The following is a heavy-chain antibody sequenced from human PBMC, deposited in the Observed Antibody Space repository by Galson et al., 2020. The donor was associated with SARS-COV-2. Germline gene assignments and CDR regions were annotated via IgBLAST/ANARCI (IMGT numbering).Heavy chain of an antibody. D-gene: IGHD5-12*01. Sequence: GGSLRLSCAAAGFTFSTYAMGWVRQAPGKGLEWVSTLSGSGGLKFYADSVKGRFTISRDNSRNTLYLQMNSLRAEDTAVYYCAKEYGREERATLDYWGQGTLVTVSS. CDR2: LSGSGGLK. J-gene: IGHJ4*02. V-gene: IGHV3-23*01. CDR1: GFTFSTYA. CDR3: AKEYGREERATLDY.